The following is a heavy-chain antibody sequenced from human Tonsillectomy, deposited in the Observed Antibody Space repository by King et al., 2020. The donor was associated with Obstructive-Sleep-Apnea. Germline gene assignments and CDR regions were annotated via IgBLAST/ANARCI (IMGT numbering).Heavy chain of an antibody. CDR3: ASALGYGSHIVDY. CDR2: IGSSDSTI. J-gene: IGHJ4*02. CDR1: GFTFSDYY. V-gene: IGHV3-11*01. D-gene: IGHD3-10*01. Sequence: VQLVESGGGLVKPGGSLRLSCAASGFTFSDYYMSWIRQAPGKGLEWVSYIGSSDSTIYYADSVQGRFTISRDNAKNSLYLHMHSLRAEDTAVYYCASALGYGSHIVDYWGQGTLVTVSS.